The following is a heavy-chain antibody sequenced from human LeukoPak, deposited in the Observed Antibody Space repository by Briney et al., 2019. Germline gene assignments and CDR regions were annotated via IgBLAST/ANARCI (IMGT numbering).Heavy chain of an antibody. CDR2: ISYDGSDK. CDR1: GFTFNIYG. Sequence: GGSLRLSCAASGFTFNIYGIHWVRQAPGKGLEWVAVISYDGSDKHYADSMKGRFTISRDNSNNTLYLQMNDLRAEDTAVYYCAKDYFSGTYNIYYFDSWGQGTLVTVSS. V-gene: IGHV3-30*18. D-gene: IGHD3-10*01. J-gene: IGHJ4*02. CDR3: AKDYFSGTYNIYYFDS.